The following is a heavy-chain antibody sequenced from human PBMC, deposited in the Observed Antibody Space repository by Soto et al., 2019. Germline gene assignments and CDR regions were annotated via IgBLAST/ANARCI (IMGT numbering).Heavy chain of an antibody. CDR2: ISGYNGNT. Sequence: QVQLVQSGAEVKKPGASVTVSCKTSGYTFSNYGINWVRQAPGQGLEWMGWISGYNGNTNYAQTVKARVTMTTDTSTGTVYTELRSLKPDDPAIYYCSRFMMVGVWFAPNYYHGMDVWGQGTTVTVSS. D-gene: IGHD3-10*01. J-gene: IGHJ6*02. CDR3: SRFMMVGVWFAPNYYHGMDV. V-gene: IGHV1-18*01. CDR1: GYTFSNYG.